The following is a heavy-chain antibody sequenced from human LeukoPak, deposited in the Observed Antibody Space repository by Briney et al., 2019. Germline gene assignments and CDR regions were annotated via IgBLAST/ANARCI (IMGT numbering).Heavy chain of an antibody. D-gene: IGHD1-26*01. J-gene: IGHJ6*02. CDR3: ARGRLATQDYYYGMDV. CDR1: GYTFTSYD. CDR2: MNPNSGNT. V-gene: IGHV1-8*01. Sequence: GSVKVSCKASGYTFTSYDINWVRQATGQGLEWMGWMNPNSGNTGYAQKFQGRVTMTRNTSISTAYMELSSLRSEDTAVYYCARGRLATQDYYYGMDVWGQGTTVTVSS.